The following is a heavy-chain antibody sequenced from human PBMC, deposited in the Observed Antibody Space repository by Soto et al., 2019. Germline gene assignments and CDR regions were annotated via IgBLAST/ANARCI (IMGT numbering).Heavy chain of an antibody. V-gene: IGHV3-23*01. CDR3: AKVRYYDFWSGYCRFDY. CDR1: GFTFSSYA. CDR2: ISGSGGST. J-gene: IGHJ4*02. D-gene: IGHD3-3*01. Sequence: PGGSLRLSCAASGFTFSSYAMSWVRQAPGKGLEWVSAISGSGGSTYYADSVKGRFTISRDNSKNTLYLQMNSLRAEDTAVYYCAKVRYYDFWSGYCRFDYWGQGTLVTVSS.